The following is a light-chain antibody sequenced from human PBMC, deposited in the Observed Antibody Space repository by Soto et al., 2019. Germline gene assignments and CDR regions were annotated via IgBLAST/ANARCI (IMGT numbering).Light chain of an antibody. CDR3: SSYTGSSTFVV. V-gene: IGLV2-23*02. CDR2: EVT. CDR1: SSDVGSYNL. J-gene: IGLJ2*01. Sequence: QSVLTQPASVSGSPGQSITISCTGTSSDVGSYNLVSWYQQHPGKAPKLMIYEVTKRPSGVSNRFSGSKSGNTASLTISGLQAEDEAEYYCSSYTGSSTFVVFGGGTQLTVL.